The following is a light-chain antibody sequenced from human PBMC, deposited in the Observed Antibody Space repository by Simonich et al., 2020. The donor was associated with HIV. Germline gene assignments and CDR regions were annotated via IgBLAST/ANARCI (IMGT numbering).Light chain of an antibody. CDR3: QQYGSSPYT. J-gene: IGKJ2*01. CDR2: DAS. V-gene: IGKV3D-20*01. CDR1: QSVSSSY. Sequence: EIVLTQSPGTVSLSPGERATLSCRASQSVSSSYLAWYQQKPGLAPRLLIYDASSRATGIPDRFSGSGSGTDFTLTISRLEPEDFAVYYCQQYGSSPYTFGQGTKLEIK.